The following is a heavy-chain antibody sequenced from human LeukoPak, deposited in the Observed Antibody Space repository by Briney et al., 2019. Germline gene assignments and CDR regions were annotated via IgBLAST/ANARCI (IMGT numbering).Heavy chain of an antibody. CDR1: GFTFSNYA. J-gene: IGHJ4*02. Sequence: GGSLRLSCAAAGFTFSNYAMTWVRQAPGRGLEWVSSISGSGGSTYYADSVKGRFTISRDNSKNTLYLQMSSLRAEDTAVYYCAKDERDWNYNLASQTYDWGQGTLVTVSS. V-gene: IGHV3-23*01. D-gene: IGHD1-7*01. CDR2: ISGSGGST. CDR3: AKDERDWNYNLASQTYD.